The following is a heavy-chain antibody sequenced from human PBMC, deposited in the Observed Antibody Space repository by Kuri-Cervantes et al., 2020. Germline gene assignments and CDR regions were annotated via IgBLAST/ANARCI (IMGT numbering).Heavy chain of an antibody. V-gene: IGHV3-30-3*01. CDR3: ARGLWVAAAGTFFDY. CDR2: ISYDGSNK. D-gene: IGHD6-13*01. J-gene: IGHJ4*02. Sequence: GGSLRLSCAASGFTFSSYAMHWVRQAPGKGLEWVAVISYDGSNKYYADSVKGRFTISRDNSKNTLYLQMNSLRAEDTAVYYCARGLWVAAAGTFFDYWGQGTLVTVSS. CDR1: GFTFSSYA.